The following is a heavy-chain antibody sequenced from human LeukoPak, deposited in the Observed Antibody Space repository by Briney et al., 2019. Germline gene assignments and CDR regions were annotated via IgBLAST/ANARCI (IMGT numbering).Heavy chain of an antibody. CDR3: AKEEGAAAGHSAIDY. Sequence: PGGSLKLSCAASGFTFSNHAMTWVRQAPGKGLEWVSGISGSGGSTFYADSVKGRFTISRDNSKNTLYLQMNSLGADDTAVYHCAKEEGAAAGHSAIDYWGQGTLVTVSS. CDR2: ISGSGGST. D-gene: IGHD6-13*01. V-gene: IGHV3-23*01. J-gene: IGHJ4*02. CDR1: GFTFSNHA.